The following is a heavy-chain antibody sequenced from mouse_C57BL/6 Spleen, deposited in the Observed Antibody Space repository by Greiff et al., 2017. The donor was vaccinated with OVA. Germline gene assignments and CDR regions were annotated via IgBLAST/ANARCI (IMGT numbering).Heavy chain of an antibody. D-gene: IGHD3-3*01. CDR1: GYTFTSYW. J-gene: IGHJ2*01. V-gene: IGHV1-64*01. Sequence: VQLQQPGAELVKPGASVTLSCKASGYTFTSYWMHWVKQRPGQGLEWIGMIHPNSGSTNYNEKFKSKATLTVDKSSSTAYMQLSSLTSEDSAVYYCARRRDASFDYWGQGTTLTVSS. CDR3: ARRRDASFDY. CDR2: IHPNSGST.